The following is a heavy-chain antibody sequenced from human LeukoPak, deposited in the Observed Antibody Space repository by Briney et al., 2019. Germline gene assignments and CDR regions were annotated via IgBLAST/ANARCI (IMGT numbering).Heavy chain of an antibody. V-gene: IGHV3-30*18. J-gene: IGHJ4*02. D-gene: IGHD1-1*01. CDR3: AKAISPGLEPSFDY. CDR1: GFTFSSYG. CDR2: ISYDGSNK. Sequence: GGSLRLSCAASGFTFSSYGMHWVRQAPGKGLEWVAVISYDGSNKYYADSVKGRFTISRDNAKNSLYLQMNSLRAEDMALYCCAKAISPGLEPSFDYWGQGTLVTVSS.